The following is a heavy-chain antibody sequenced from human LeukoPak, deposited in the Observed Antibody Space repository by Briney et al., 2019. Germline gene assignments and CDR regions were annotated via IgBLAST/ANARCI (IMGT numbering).Heavy chain of an antibody. Sequence: GGSLRLSCAASGFTFSDYAMTWVRQAPGRGLEWVSAILGTRGGTYCTDSVKGRFTISRDNAKNSLYLQMNSLRAEDTAVYYCAKGVQGRLYYYDSSGPYFDYWGQGTLVTVSS. J-gene: IGHJ4*02. CDR2: ILGTRGGT. V-gene: IGHV3-23*01. D-gene: IGHD3-22*01. CDR3: AKGVQGRLYYYDSSGPYFDY. CDR1: GFTFSDYA.